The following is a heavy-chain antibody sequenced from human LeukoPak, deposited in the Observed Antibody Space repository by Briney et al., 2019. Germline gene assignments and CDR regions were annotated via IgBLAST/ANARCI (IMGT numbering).Heavy chain of an antibody. CDR2: IKHSGST. V-gene: IGHV4-34*01. J-gene: IGHJ6*02. Sequence: SETLSLTCAVYGESFSFYYWSWIPQPPEKGREWIGEIKHSGSTNYNPSLKSRVTISVDTSKNQFSLKLSSVTAADTAVYYCARGPKRGYNVYYYYGMDVWGQGTTVTVSS. CDR3: ARGPKRGYNVYYYYGMDV. D-gene: IGHD5-24*01. CDR1: GESFSFYY.